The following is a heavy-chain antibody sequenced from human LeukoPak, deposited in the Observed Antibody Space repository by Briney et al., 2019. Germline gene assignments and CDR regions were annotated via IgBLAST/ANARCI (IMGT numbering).Heavy chain of an antibody. CDR1: GFTFSTYS. CDR3: ARDHYSRNDH. V-gene: IGHV3-48*02. CDR2: ISSSSSVI. Sequence: GGSLRLSCAASGFTFSTYSMTWVRQAPGKGLDWVSYISSSSSVIYYAGSVKGRFTISRDNAKNSVFLQMNSLRDEDTAVYYCARDHYSRNDHWGQGTLVTVST. D-gene: IGHD4-11*01. J-gene: IGHJ4*02.